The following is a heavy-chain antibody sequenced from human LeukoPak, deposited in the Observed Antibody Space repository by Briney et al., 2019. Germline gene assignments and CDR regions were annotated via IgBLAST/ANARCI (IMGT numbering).Heavy chain of an antibody. J-gene: IGHJ4*02. Sequence: GASVKVSCKASGGTFSSYAISWVRQAPGQGLEWMGGIIPIFGTANYAQKFQGRVTITADESTSTAYMELSSLRSEDTAVYYCARANGDYVFFDYWGQGTLVTVSS. D-gene: IGHD4-17*01. CDR2: IIPIFGTA. CDR3: ARANGDYVFFDY. CDR1: GGTFSSYA. V-gene: IGHV1-69*13.